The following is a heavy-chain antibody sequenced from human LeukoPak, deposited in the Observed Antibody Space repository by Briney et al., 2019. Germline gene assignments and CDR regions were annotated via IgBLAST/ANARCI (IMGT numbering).Heavy chain of an antibody. CDR1: GFTFSSYG. J-gene: IGHJ4*02. D-gene: IGHD3-22*01. V-gene: IGHV3-30*02. CDR2: IRYDGSNK. Sequence: GGSLRLSCAASGFTFSSYGMHWVRQAPGKGLEWVAFIRYDGSNKYYADSVKGRFTISRDNSKNTLYLQMNSLRAEDTAAYYCAKPGGYYDSSGYFDYWGQGTLVTVSS. CDR3: AKPGGYYDSSGYFDY.